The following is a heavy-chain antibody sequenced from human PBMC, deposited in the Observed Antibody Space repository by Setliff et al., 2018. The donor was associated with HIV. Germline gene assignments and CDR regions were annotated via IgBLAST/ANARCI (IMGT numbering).Heavy chain of an antibody. J-gene: IGHJ4*02. Sequence: PSETLSLTCSLSGDSMSTYYWSWIRQTAGKGLEWIGRIHNSGNTNYNPSFMSRVSMSVDTSKSQFSLKLRSVTAADTAVYFCARGYSSAFFHEFFDYWGQGTLGTVSS. CDR2: IHNSGNT. D-gene: IGHD6-25*01. V-gene: IGHV4-4*07. CDR1: GDSMSTYY. CDR3: ARGYSSAFFHEFFDY.